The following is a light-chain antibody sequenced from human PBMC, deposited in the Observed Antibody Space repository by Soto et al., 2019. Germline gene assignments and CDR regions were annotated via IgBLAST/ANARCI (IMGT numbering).Light chain of an antibody. J-gene: IGKJ3*01. CDR3: QKYGSSLFT. CDR1: QSVSSSY. CDR2: GAS. V-gene: IGKV3-20*01. Sequence: EIVLTQSPGTLSLSPGERATLSCRASQSVSSSYLAWYQQKPGQAPRLLIYGASSRATGIPDRFSGSGSGTDFTLTISRLEPEDFAVSYCQKYGSSLFTFGPGTKVHI.